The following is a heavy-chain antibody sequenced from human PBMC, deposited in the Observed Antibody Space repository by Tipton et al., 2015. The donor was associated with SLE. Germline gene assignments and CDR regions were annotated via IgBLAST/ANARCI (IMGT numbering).Heavy chain of an antibody. V-gene: IGHV3-9*01. J-gene: IGHJ2*01. D-gene: IGHD6-13*01. CDR3: AKDMSPLGYSSSWYGWYFNL. Sequence: RSLRLSCAASGFTFDDYAMHWVRQAPGKGLEWVSGISWNSGSIGYADSVKGRFPISRDNAKNSLYLQMNSLRAEDTALYYCAKDMSPLGYSSSWYGWYFNLWGRGTLVTVSS. CDR2: ISWNSGSI. CDR1: GFTFDDYA.